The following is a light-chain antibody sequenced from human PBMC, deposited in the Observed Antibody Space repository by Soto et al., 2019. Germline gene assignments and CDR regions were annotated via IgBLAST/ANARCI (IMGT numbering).Light chain of an antibody. V-gene: IGKV1-39*01. J-gene: IGKJ2*01. CDR2: ATS. Sequence: DMTQSPSSLSASVGGRVASSWRTRQNSSSYLTWYQQRPGQAPKLLIYATSSLPSGVPSRFSSSGSGTDFALTISSLQPEDFATYYCQQSYSTPRTFGQGTKVDIK. CDR1: QNSSSY. CDR3: QQSYSTPRT.